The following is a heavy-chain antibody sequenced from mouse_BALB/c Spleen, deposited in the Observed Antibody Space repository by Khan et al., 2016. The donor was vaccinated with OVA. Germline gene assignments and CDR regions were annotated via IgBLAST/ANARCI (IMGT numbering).Heavy chain of an antibody. CDR1: GFTFSGFG. CDR3: ARTGYYYFDY. Sequence: EVELVESGGGLVQPGGSRKLSCAASGFTFSGFGMHWVRQAPEKGLEWVAYISSGSSTIYYADTVKGRFTISRDNPKNTLFLQMTRLRSEDTAMYFCARTGYYYFDYWGQGTTLTVPS. V-gene: IGHV5-17*02. J-gene: IGHJ2*01. CDR2: ISSGSSTI. D-gene: IGHD2-3*01.